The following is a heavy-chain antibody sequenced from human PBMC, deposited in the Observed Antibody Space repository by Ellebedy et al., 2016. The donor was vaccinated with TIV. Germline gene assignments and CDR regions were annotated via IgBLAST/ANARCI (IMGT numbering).Heavy chain of an antibody. CDR2: ISGSGGST. CDR1: GFTFSSYA. D-gene: IGHD3-3*01. J-gene: IGHJ4*02. CDR3: AKYGDDYDFGVWYLGDY. Sequence: GESLKISCAASGFTFSSYAMSWVRQAPGKGLEWVSAISGSGGSTYYADSVKGRFTISRDNSKNTLYLQMNSLRAEDTAVYYCAKYGDDYDFGVWYLGDYWGQGTLVTVSS. V-gene: IGHV3-23*01.